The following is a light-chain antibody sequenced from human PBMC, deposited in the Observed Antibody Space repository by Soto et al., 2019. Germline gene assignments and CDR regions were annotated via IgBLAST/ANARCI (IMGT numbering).Light chain of an antibody. CDR1: SLGSKS. J-gene: IGLJ1*01. Sequence: SYELTQPPSVSVAPGQTARITCEGDSLGSKSVHWYQQRPGQAPILVVFDDSDRPSGIHEQFSGSKSGNTATLTFSGVEAGDEADCYCQLWESSTDHYVFGTGTKLTVL. CDR2: DDS. V-gene: IGLV3-21*02. CDR3: QLWESSTDHYV.